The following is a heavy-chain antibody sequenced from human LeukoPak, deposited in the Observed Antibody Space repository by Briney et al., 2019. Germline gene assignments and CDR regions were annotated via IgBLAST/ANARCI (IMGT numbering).Heavy chain of an antibody. V-gene: IGHV3-74*01. Sequence: GGSLRLSCAASGFTFSSYWMHWVRQAPGKGLVWVSRINSDGSNKSYADSVKGRLTISRDNAKNTLYLQMNSLRAEDTAVYYCAREQANSYYDFWSGQNSLLDYWGQGTLVTVSS. CDR1: GFTFSSYW. CDR3: AREQANSYYDFWSGQNSLLDY. D-gene: IGHD3-3*01. J-gene: IGHJ4*02. CDR2: INSDGSNK.